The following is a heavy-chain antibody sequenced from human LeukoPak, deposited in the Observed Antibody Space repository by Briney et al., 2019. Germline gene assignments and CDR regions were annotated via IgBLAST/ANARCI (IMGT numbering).Heavy chain of an antibody. V-gene: IGHV3-21*01. CDR2: IDTTSTYI. D-gene: IGHD2-2*01. CDR1: GFTFSSFN. J-gene: IGHJ6*03. CDR3: ARGYCSSTSCWWGSPYYYYYMDV. Sequence: PGGSLRLSCAASGFTFSSFNMNWVRQAPGKGLEWVASIDTTSTYIFYADSVKGRFTISRDNAKNSLYPQMNSLRAEDTAVYYWARGYCSSTSCWWGSPYYYYYMDVWGKGTTVTVSS.